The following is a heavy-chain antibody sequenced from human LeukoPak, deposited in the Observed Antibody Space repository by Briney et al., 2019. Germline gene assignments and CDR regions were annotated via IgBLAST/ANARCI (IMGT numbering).Heavy chain of an antibody. CDR3: ARVWEQQPDPDY. V-gene: IGHV4-34*01. CDR1: GGSFSGYY. D-gene: IGHD6-13*01. Sequence: SETLSLTCAVYGGSFSGYYWSWIRQPPGKGLEWIGEINHSGSTNYNPSLKSRVTISVDTSKNQFSLKLSSVTAADTGVYYCARVWEQQPDPDYWGQGTLVTVSS. CDR2: INHSGST. J-gene: IGHJ4*02.